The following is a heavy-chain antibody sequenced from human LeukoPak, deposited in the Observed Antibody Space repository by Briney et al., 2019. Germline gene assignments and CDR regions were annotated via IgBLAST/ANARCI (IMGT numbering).Heavy chain of an antibody. Sequence: GGSLRLSCAASGFTFSSYAMSWVRQAPGKGLEWVSVISGSGGSTYYADSVKGRFTISRDNSKNTLYLQMNSLRAEDTAVYYCAKVSVAAAGIRPGYFDYWGQGTLVTVSS. CDR1: GFTFSSYA. CDR2: ISGSGGST. D-gene: IGHD6-13*01. CDR3: AKVSVAAAGIRPGYFDY. V-gene: IGHV3-23*01. J-gene: IGHJ4*02.